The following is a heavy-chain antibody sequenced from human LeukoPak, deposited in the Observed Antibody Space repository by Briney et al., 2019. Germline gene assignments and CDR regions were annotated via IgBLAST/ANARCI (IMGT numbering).Heavy chain of an antibody. Sequence: GRSLRLSCAASGFTFSSYAMHWVRQAPGKGLEWVSSISGNGDTTYYADSVKGRLTISRDNSKNTLYLQMNSLRAEDTAVYYCAKDIYWGQGTLVTVSS. CDR1: GFTFSSYA. CDR2: ISGNGDTT. J-gene: IGHJ4*02. CDR3: AKDIY. V-gene: IGHV3-23*01. D-gene: IGHD5-12*01.